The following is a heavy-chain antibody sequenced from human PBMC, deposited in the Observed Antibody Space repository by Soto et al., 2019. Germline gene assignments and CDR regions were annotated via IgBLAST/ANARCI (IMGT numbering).Heavy chain of an antibody. CDR2: IYYSGST. J-gene: IGHJ4*02. V-gene: IGHV4-39*01. CDR3: ARLARLAEAVAY. CDR1: GGSISSSSYY. D-gene: IGHD6-19*01. Sequence: QLQLQESGPGLVKPSETLSLTCTVSGGSISSSSYYWGWIRQPPGKGLEWIGNIYYSGSTYYNPSLKSRVTISVDTSKNQFSLELISVTAADTAVYYCARLARLAEAVAYWGQGTLVTVSS.